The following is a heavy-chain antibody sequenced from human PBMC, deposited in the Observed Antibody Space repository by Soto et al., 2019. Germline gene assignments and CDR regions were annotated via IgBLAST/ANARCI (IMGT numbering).Heavy chain of an antibody. Sequence: SETLSLTCTVSGGSISSGGYYWSWIRQRPGKGLEWIGYIYYSGSTYYNPSLKSRVTISVDTSKNQFSLKLSSVTAADTAVYYCARADLEVVVVAATLSGFDYWGQGTLVTVSS. CDR2: IYYSGST. CDR1: GGSISSGGYY. D-gene: IGHD2-15*01. J-gene: IGHJ4*02. CDR3: ARADLEVVVVAATLSGFDY. V-gene: IGHV4-31*03.